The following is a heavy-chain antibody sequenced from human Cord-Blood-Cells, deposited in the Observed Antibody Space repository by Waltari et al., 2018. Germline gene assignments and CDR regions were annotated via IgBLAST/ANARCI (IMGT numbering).Heavy chain of an antibody. D-gene: IGHD5-18*01. J-gene: IGHJ4*02. CDR1: GGSFSGYY. CDR3: ARGGIQLGADY. CDR2: INHSGST. V-gene: IGHV4-34*01. Sequence: QVQLQQWGAGLLKPSETLSLTCAVYGGSFSGYYWSWIRQPPGKGLEWIGEINHSGSTNYNPSLKSRVTISVDTSKNQFSLKLSSVTAADTAVYYCARGGIQLGADYWGQGTLVTVSS.